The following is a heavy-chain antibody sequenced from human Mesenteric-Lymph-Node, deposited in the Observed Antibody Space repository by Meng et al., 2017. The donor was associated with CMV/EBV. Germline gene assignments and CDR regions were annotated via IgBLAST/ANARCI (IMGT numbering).Heavy chain of an antibody. CDR3: AKASTEYQLLENYFDF. Sequence: GESLKISCAVSGLTLNTYGMHWVRQAPGKGLEWVAFLHYDGGEKYYGDSVKGRFTISRDTSKNTLYLQMDSLRAEDTAVYYCAKASTEYQLLENYFDFWGQGTVVTVSS. CDR1: GLTLNTYG. D-gene: IGHD2-2*01. CDR2: LHYDGGEK. J-gene: IGHJ4*02. V-gene: IGHV3-30*02.